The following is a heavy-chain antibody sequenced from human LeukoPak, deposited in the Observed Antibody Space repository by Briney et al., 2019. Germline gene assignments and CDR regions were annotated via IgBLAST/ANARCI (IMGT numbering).Heavy chain of an antibody. D-gene: IGHD5-24*01. CDR3: TRAPPGRDGYSEY. Sequence: GGSLRLSCAASGFIFSSYTMNWVRQAPGEGLEWVSSISDTSTYIYYADSVEGRFTISRDNAKGSLFLQMNSLRAEDTAVYYCTRAPPGRDGYSEYWGQGTVVTVST. CDR1: GFIFSSYT. J-gene: IGHJ1*01. V-gene: IGHV3-21*01. CDR2: ISDTSTYI.